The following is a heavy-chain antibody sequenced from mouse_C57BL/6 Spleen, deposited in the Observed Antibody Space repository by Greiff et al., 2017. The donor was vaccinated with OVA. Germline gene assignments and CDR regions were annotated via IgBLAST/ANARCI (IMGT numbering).Heavy chain of an antibody. V-gene: IGHV1-55*01. Sequence: QVQLQQPGAELVKPGASVKMSCKASGYTFTSYWITWVKQRPGQGLEWIGDIYPGSGSTNYNEKFKSKATLTVDTSSSTDYMQLSCLTSEDSAVYYSSIWRYYSNPYFDYWGQGTTLTVSS. D-gene: IGHD2-5*01. CDR1: GYTFTSYW. CDR3: SIWRYYSNPYFDY. CDR2: IYPGSGST. J-gene: IGHJ2*01.